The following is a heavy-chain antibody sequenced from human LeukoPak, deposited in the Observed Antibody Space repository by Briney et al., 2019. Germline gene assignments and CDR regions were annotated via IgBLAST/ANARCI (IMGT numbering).Heavy chain of an antibody. V-gene: IGHV3-20*04. CDR3: ARMDGYQSIVVAGTTGLFDY. D-gene: IGHD6-19*01. J-gene: IGHJ4*02. CDR2: INWNGGST. Sequence: PGGSLRLSCAASGFTFDDYGMSWVRQAPGKGLEWVSGINWNGGSTGYADSVKGRFTISRDNAKHSLYLQMNSLRAEDTALYYCARMDGYQSIVVAGTTGLFDYWGQGTLVTVSS. CDR1: GFTFDDYG.